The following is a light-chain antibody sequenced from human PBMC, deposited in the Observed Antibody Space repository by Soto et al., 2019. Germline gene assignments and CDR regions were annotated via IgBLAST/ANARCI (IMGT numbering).Light chain of an antibody. J-gene: IGKJ1*01. CDR2: KTS. Sequence: DIQMTQSPSTLSPSVGDRVTITCRASQSISRWLARYQQKPGKAPELLIYKTSILEEGVPSRFSGSGSGREFTLTISSLQPDDFATYYCQQYNSYPGTFGHGTKVEIK. V-gene: IGKV1-5*03. CDR1: QSISRW. CDR3: QQYNSYPGT.